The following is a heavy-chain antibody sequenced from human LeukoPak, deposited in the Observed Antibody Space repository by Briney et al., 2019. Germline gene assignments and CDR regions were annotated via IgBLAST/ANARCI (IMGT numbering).Heavy chain of an antibody. Sequence: ASVKVSCKASGYILTDYGITWVRQAPGQGLEWMGWINSYTEDTDYAQKFQGRVTMTIDTSTSTVYMELSSLTSADTAVYYCARLGQQLILWFDPWGQGTLVTVSS. J-gene: IGHJ5*02. CDR2: INSYTEDT. CDR1: GYILTDYG. CDR3: ARLGQQLILWFDP. D-gene: IGHD6-13*01. V-gene: IGHV1-18*01.